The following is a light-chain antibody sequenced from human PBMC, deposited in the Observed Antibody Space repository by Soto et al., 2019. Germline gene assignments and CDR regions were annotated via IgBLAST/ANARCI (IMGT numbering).Light chain of an antibody. Sequence: DIQLTQSPSTLSPSVGDRVTITCRASQSISTWLAWYQQKPGKGPKLLIYDASSLESGVPSRFSGSGSGTEFTLTISSLQPDDFATYYCQQYDTYSSFGQGTKLEIK. CDR3: QQYDTYSS. J-gene: IGKJ2*01. CDR2: DAS. V-gene: IGKV1-5*01. CDR1: QSISTW.